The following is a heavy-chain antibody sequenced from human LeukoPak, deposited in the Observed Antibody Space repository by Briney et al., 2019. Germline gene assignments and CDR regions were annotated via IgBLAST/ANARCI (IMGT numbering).Heavy chain of an antibody. CDR2: IYHSGST. D-gene: IGHD3-3*01. CDR3: ARDLLYYDFWSGYYSPSYFDY. V-gene: IGHV4-31*03. J-gene: IGHJ4*02. CDR1: GGSISSGGYY. Sequence: SETLSLTCTVSGGSISSGGYYWSWIRQHPGKGLEWIGYIYHSGSTYYNPSLKSRVTISVDTSKNQFSLKLSSVTAADTAVYYCARDLLYYDFWSGYYSPSYFDYWGQGTLVTVSS.